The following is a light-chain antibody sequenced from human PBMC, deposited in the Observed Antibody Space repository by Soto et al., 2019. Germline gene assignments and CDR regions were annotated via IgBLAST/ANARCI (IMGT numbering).Light chain of an antibody. Sequence: DVQMTQSPSSLSASVGDRVTITCRASQGSDHYLAWFQHKPGKVPRLMIYATSTLQSVVPSRFSGSGSGTDSTLNIISLHPEDVATYYCQKYNRAPLPFYVGTPVAIK. CDR1: QGSDHY. J-gene: IGKJ4*01. CDR2: ATS. CDR3: QKYNRAPLP. V-gene: IGKV1-27*01.